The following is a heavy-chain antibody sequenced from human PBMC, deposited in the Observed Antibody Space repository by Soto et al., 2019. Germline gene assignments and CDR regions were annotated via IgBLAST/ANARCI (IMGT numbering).Heavy chain of an antibody. J-gene: IGHJ4*02. V-gene: IGHV3-30-3*01. Sequence: QVHLVESGGGVVQPGRSLRLSCAASGLTFSNYAMHWVRQAPGKGLEWVAFISYDGTNRCYPDSVKGRFTISRDNSKNTRYLQMNSLKTEDTAVYYCARESSSTGTTGGGGSAKDYWGQGPLVTVSS. CDR3: ARESSSTGTTGGGGSAKDY. CDR2: ISYDGTNR. D-gene: IGHD4-17*01. CDR1: GLTFSNYA.